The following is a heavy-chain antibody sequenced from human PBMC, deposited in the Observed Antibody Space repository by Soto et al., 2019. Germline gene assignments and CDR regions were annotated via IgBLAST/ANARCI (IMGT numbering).Heavy chain of an antibody. J-gene: IGHJ4*02. CDR3: ARGTCSGGSYYSLHFDY. D-gene: IGHD2-15*01. CDR2: INAAKGDT. V-gene: IGHV1-3*01. Sequence: QVQLVQSGAEVKKPGASVKVSCKASGYTFTSYSMHWVRQAPGQRLEWMAWINAAKGDTYYSQKFQGRVTITRDTSASTAFMELSSLRSEDTAVYYCARGTCSGGSYYSLHFDYWGQGTLVTVSS. CDR1: GYTFTSYS.